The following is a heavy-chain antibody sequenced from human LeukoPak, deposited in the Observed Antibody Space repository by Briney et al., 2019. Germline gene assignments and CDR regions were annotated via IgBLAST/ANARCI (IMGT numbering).Heavy chain of an antibody. D-gene: IGHD3-3*01. V-gene: IGHV3-21*01. CDR2: ISSSSSYI. CDR1: GFTFSSYG. Sequence: PGRSLRPSCAASGFTFSSYGMNWVRQAPGKGLEWVSSISSSSSYIYYADSVKGRFTISRDNAKNSLYLQMNSLRAEDTAVYYCAGYDFWSGYHYYFDYWGQGTLVTVSS. CDR3: AGYDFWSGYHYYFDY. J-gene: IGHJ4*02.